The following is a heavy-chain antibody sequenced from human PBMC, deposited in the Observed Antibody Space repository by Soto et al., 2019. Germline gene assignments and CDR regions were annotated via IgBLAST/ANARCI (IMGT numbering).Heavy chain of an antibody. V-gene: IGHV3-53*01. D-gene: IGHD1-1*01. Sequence: GGSLRLSCAAFGLTISGKKYVAWVRQAPGKGLEWVSALYDVDGSFYADSVKGRFTTSSDSSKTTVYLQMNDLRPDDTAVYYCATWHEREHAYDVWGQGTTVTVSS. CDR1: GLTISGKKY. CDR3: ATWHEREHAYDV. J-gene: IGHJ3*01. CDR2: LYDVDGS.